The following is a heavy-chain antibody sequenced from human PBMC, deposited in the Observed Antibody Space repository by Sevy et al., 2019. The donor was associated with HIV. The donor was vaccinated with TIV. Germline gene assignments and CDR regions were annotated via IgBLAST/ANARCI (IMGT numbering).Heavy chain of an antibody. D-gene: IGHD6-19*01. CDR2: IWYDGTNK. Sequence: GGSLRLSCAASGFSFSGYGMHWVRQAPGKGLEWVAVIWYDGTNKEYTDSVKGRYTISRDNSKNTLYLQMNSLRAEDTAVYYCARERIAVAGMGYYFDFWGQGTLVTVSS. CDR3: ARERIAVAGMGYYFDF. J-gene: IGHJ4*02. CDR1: GFSFSGYG. V-gene: IGHV3-33*01.